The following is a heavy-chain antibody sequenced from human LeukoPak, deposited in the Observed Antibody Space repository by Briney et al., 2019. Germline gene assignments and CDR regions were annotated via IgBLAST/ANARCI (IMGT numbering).Heavy chain of an antibody. J-gene: IGHJ4*02. CDR3: ATTTRSSSWDY. Sequence: GGSLRLSCAGSGFSFSNYWMSWVRQAPGKGLEWVANVRPDGSETQYVYSMKGRFTVSRDNSENSLYLRMSSLRAEDTAVYYCATTTRSSSWDYWGQGTLVTVSS. CDR1: GFSFSNYW. V-gene: IGHV3-7*01. CDR2: VRPDGSET. D-gene: IGHD2-2*01.